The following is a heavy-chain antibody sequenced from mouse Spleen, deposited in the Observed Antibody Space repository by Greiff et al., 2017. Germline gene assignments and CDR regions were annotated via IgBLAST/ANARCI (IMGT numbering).Heavy chain of an antibody. CDR1: GYSFTDYN. Sequence: VQLQQSGPELVKPGASVKISCKASGYSFTDYNMNWVKQSNGKSLEWIGVINPNYGTTSYNQKFKGKATLTVDKSSSTAYMQLNSLTSEDSAVYYCAREGYYYGSSYERYFDVWGAGTTVTVSS. CDR2: INPNYGTT. V-gene: IGHV1-39*01. CDR3: AREGYYYGSSYERYFDV. J-gene: IGHJ1*01. D-gene: IGHD1-1*01.